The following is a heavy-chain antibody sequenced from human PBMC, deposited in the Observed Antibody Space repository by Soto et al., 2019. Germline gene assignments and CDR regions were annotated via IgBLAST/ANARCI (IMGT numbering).Heavy chain of an antibody. V-gene: IGHV4-31*03. CDR3: ARVVVAAKEEPYYYYYYMDV. CDR2: IYYSGST. Sequence: SETLSLTCTVSGGSISSGGYYWSWIRQHPGKGLEWIGYIYYSGSTYYNPSLKSRVTISVDTSKNQFSLKLSSVTAADTAVYYCARVVVAAKEEPYYYYYYMDVWGKGTTVTVSS. D-gene: IGHD2-15*01. CDR1: GGSISSGGYY. J-gene: IGHJ6*03.